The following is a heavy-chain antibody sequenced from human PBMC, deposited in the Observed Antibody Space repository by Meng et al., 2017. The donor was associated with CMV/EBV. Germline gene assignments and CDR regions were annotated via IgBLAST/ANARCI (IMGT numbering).Heavy chain of an antibody. J-gene: IGHJ4*02. V-gene: IGHV1-8*03. CDR3: ARSLGARGMGIAAAGFDY. CDR1: GYTFTSYD. Sequence: ASVTVSCKASGYTFTSYDINWVRQATGQGLEWMGCINPNGSNICYAQKFQGRVTITRNTAMSTAYMYMSSLRSEDTAVYYCARSLGARGMGIAAAGFDYWGQGTLVTVSS. CDR2: INPNGSNI. D-gene: IGHD6-13*01.